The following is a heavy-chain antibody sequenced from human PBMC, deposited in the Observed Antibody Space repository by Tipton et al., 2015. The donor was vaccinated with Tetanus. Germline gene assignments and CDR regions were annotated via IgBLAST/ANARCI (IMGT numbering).Heavy chain of an antibody. V-gene: IGHV1-46*01. CDR2: INPSGGLT. CDR3: ARQRANRADAFDI. J-gene: IGHJ3*02. CDR1: GYTFTRHY. D-gene: IGHD6-25*01. Sequence: QLVQSGAEVKKPGASVKVSCRTSGYTFTRHYIHWVRQAPGQGLEWMGTINPSGGLTTYAQKFKGRLIVAKDTSTSTVSMELNSLRSEDTAVYYCARQRANRADAFDIWGQETMVTVSS.